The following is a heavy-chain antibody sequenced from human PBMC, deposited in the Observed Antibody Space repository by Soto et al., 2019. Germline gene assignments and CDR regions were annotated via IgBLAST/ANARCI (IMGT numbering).Heavy chain of an antibody. J-gene: IGHJ4*02. CDR1: GFTVSSTY. D-gene: IGHD3-10*01. CDR3: ARGGIGMVRTFDH. CDR2: IFSSGES. V-gene: IGHV3-53*01. Sequence: PGGSLRLSCAASGFTVSSTYMSWVRQAPGRGLEWVSIIFSSGESFYADSVKGRFTISRDSSDNTVYLQMNSLKAEDTAVYYCARGGIGMVRTFDHWVQGTLVTVSS.